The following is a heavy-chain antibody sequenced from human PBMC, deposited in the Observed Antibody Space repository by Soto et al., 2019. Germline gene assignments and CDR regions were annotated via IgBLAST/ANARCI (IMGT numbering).Heavy chain of an antibody. CDR1: GYTFSGYY. V-gene: IGHV1-2*02. D-gene: IGHD2-2*01. CDR2: INPNSGDT. CDR3: ARGGKVRPAPTRGNVFNY. J-gene: IGHJ4*02. Sequence: QVQLVQSGAEVMQPGASVKVSCKASGYTFSGYYMHWMRQAPGQGLEWMAWINPNSGDTDFAQKFPGRVTLTRDTSISTAYMELSRLTSYDTAVYSCARGGKVRPAPTRGNVFNYWGPGTRVAVFS.